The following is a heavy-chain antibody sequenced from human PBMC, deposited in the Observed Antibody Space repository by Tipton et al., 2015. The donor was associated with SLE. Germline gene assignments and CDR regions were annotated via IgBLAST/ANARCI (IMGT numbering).Heavy chain of an antibody. CDR2: IYTSGST. CDR1: GDTISDNY. Sequence: TLSLTCAVSGDTISDNYWSWFRQPPGKGLEWIGYIYTSGSTNSHPPPKSLVTISVDTSKNQFSLELTSVTASDTAVYYCARDRHDWFDPWGQGTLVTVSS. V-gene: IGHV4-4*08. CDR3: ARDRHDWFDP. J-gene: IGHJ5*02.